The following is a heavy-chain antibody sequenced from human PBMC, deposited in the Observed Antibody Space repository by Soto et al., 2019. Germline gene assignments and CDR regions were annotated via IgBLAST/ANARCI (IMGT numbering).Heavy chain of an antibody. D-gene: IGHD6-25*01. Sequence: EVQLVESGGGLIQPGGSLRLSCAVSGFTVSNNYMSWVRQAPGKGLEGVSVIYSGGYTAYGDSVKGRFTISRDNSKNTPFPKMKSTGADAPAVYFCATQRGGGGYWGQGTLVTVSS. CDR2: IYSGGYT. CDR3: ATQRGGGGY. V-gene: IGHV3-53*01. CDR1: GFTVSNNY. J-gene: IGHJ4*02.